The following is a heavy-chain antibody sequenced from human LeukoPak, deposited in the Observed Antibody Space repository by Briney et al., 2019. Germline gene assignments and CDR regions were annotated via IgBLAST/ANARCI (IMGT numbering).Heavy chain of an antibody. CDR1: GFTFSSYW. V-gene: IGHV3-74*01. J-gene: IGHJ3*02. CDR2: INSEGSRT. Sequence: PGGSLRLSCAASGFTFSSYWMHWVRQAPGKGLVWVSRINSEGSRTFYADSVKGRFTISRDNAKNTLYLQMNSLRAEDTAVYYCARDSGHDAFDIWGQGTMVTVSS. CDR3: ARDSGHDAFDI.